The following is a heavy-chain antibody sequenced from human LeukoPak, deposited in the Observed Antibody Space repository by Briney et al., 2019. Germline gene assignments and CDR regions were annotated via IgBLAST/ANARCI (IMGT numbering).Heavy chain of an antibody. J-gene: IGHJ4*02. V-gene: IGHV3-30*18. CDR2: ISYDGSNK. D-gene: IGHD3-22*01. CDR3: AKDPRLYDSSGYFPD. Sequence: PGGSLRLSCAASGFTFSSYGMHWVRQAPGKGLEWVAVISYDGSNKYYADSVKGRFTISRGNSKNTLYLQMNSLRVEDTAVYYCAKDPRLYDSSGYFPDWGQGTLVTVSS. CDR1: GFTFSSYG.